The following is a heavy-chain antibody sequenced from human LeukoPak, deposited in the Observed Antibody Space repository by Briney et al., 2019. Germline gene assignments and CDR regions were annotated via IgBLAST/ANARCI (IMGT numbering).Heavy chain of an antibody. D-gene: IGHD2-2*01. J-gene: IGHJ4*02. Sequence: GGSLRLSCAASGFTVSSNYMSWVRQAPGKGLEWVSVIYSGGSTYYADSVKGRFTISRDNSKNTLYLQMSSLRAEDTAVYYCLKGYCSSISCYGDYWGQGTLVTVSS. CDR3: LKGYCSSISCYGDY. CDR1: GFTVSSNY. V-gene: IGHV3-66*01. CDR2: IYSGGST.